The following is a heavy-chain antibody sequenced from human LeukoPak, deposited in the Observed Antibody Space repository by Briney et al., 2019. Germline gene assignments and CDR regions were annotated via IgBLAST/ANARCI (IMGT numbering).Heavy chain of an antibody. Sequence: SETLSLTCTVSGGSISSYYWSWLRQPPGKGLGWIGYIYYSRSTNYNPSLTSRVNISADTSKNQFSLKLSSVTAADTAVYYCARSGYSYGYFRLYYFDYWGQGTLVTVPS. V-gene: IGHV4-59*12. J-gene: IGHJ4*02. CDR3: ARSGYSYGYFRLYYFDY. CDR2: IYYSRST. D-gene: IGHD5-18*01. CDR1: GGSISSYY.